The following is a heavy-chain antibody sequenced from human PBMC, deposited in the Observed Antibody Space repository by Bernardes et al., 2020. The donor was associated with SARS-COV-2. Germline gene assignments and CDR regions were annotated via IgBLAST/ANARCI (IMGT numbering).Heavy chain of an antibody. V-gene: IGHV4-59*08. Sequence: TLSLTCTVSSGSLNNYYWSWIRQPPEKGLEWIGHISYRGSTYYNPSLRSRVTISVDRSKNQLSLELTSVTDADTAMYYCARRFDGSGSYDLFDPWGQGTLVTVSS. D-gene: IGHD3-10*01. CDR1: SGSLNNYY. J-gene: IGHJ5*02. CDR2: ISYRGST. CDR3: ARRFDGSGSYDLFDP.